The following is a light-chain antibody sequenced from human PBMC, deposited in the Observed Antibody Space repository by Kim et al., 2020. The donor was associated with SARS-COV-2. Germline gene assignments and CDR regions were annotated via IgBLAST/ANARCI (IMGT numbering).Light chain of an antibody. V-gene: IGLV2-11*01. CDR2: AVS. CDR3: CSYTGTDTSKV. Sequence: QSALTQPRSVSGSPGQSVTISCTGTSSDVGGYNYVSWYQLHPGKAPTLMIYAVSKRPSGVPDRFSGSKSGNTASLTISGLQAEDEADYYCCSYTGTDTSKVFGTGTKVTVL. CDR1: SSDVGGYNY. J-gene: IGLJ1*01.